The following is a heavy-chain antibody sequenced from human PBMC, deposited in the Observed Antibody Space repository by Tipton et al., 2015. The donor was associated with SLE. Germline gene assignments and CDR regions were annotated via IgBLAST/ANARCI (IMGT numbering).Heavy chain of an antibody. Sequence: TLSLTCTVSGGSISSYDWSWIRQPAGKGLEWSGRINSSGSTNYNSSLKRRVTTSVDTSKRQFSLNLSSVTAADTAVYYCARGRTSLLWGQGTLVTVSS. CDR1: GGSISSYD. D-gene: IGHD1-26*01. CDR2: INSSGST. CDR3: ARGRTSLL. V-gene: IGHV4-4*07. J-gene: IGHJ4*02.